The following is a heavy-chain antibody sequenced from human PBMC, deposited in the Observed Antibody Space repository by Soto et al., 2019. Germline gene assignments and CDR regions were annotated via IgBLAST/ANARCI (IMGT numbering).Heavy chain of an antibody. V-gene: IGHV3-30*18. CDR1: GFNFSSYG. CDR2: ITYDGSNK. J-gene: IGHJ2*01. D-gene: IGHD6-19*01. Sequence: SLRLSCTASGFNFSSYGMHWVRQAPGKGLEWVAVITYDGSNKYYADSVKGRFTISRDNSKNTLYLQMNSLRAEDTAVYYCAKESSGWYWYFDLWGRGTLVTVSS. CDR3: AKESSGWYWYFDL.